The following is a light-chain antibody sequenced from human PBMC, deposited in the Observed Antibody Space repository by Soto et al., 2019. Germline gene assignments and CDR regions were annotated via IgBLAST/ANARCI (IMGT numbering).Light chain of an antibody. V-gene: IGLV2-11*01. Sequence: QSALTQPRSVSGSPGQSDTISCTGTSSDVGVYNYVSWYQQYPGKAPKIMIYDVSKRPSGVPDRFSGSKSDNTASLTISGLQAEDEADYYCCSYAGSYTFVFGIGTKVTVL. J-gene: IGLJ1*01. CDR3: CSYAGSYTFV. CDR1: SSDVGVYNY. CDR2: DVS.